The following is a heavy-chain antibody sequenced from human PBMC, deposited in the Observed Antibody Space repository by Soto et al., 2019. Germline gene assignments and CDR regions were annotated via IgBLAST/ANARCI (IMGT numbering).Heavy chain of an antibody. CDR2: TIPLFGAA. D-gene: IGHD5-12*01. V-gene: IGHV1-69*12. J-gene: IGHJ4*02. CDR3: ARGKGWLTLGH. CDR1: GGTFSSYA. Sequence: QVQLVQSGAEMTKPGSSVKVSCKASGGTFSSYAISWVRQAPGQGLEWMGGTIPLFGAANYAQKFQGRVTITANESKSTAETDLSSLRTEDTAVDDGARGKGWLTLGHWGQGTLGTVSS.